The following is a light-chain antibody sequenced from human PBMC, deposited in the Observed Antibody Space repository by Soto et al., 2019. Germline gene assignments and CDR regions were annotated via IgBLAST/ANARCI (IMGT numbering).Light chain of an antibody. J-gene: IGKJ1*01. Sequence: EIVMTQSPATLSVSPGERATLSCRASQSISSDLAWYQQKPGQAPRLLIYGASTRATGIPARFSGSGSGTEFTLTIRSLQSEDFAVYYCQQYNIWPWTFGQGTKVEIK. CDR1: QSISSD. CDR3: QQYNIWPWT. CDR2: GAS. V-gene: IGKV3-15*01.